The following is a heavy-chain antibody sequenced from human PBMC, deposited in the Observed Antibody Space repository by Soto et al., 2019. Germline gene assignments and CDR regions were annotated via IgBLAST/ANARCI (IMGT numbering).Heavy chain of an antibody. V-gene: IGHV3-30-3*02. CDR2: ISYDGSNK. J-gene: IGHJ6*02. Sequence: PGGSLRLSCAASGFTFSSYAMHWVRQAPGKGLEWVAVISYDGSNKYYADSVKGQFTISRDNDKSTLFLQMNSLRAEDTAVYSCAKRLVYQYYYGLDVWGQGTTVTVS. D-gene: IGHD2-2*01. CDR1: GFTFSSYA. CDR3: AKRLVYQYYYGLDV.